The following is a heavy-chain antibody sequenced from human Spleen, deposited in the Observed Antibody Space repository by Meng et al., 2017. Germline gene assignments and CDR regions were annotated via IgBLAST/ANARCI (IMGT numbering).Heavy chain of an antibody. D-gene: IGHD6-19*01. V-gene: IGHV4-38-2*02. CDR3: ARRIAMGGYFDY. CDR1: DDSISSYY. CDR2: IYHSGST. Sequence: SETLSLTCTVSDDSISSYYWNWIRQPPGKGLEWIGSIYHSGSTYYNPSLKSRVTISVDTSKNQFSLKLSSVTAADTAVYYCARRIAMGGYFDYWGQGTLVTVSS. J-gene: IGHJ4*02.